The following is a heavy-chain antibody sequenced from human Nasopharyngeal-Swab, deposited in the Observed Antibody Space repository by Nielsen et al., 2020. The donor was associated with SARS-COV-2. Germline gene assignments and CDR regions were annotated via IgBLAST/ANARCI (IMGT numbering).Heavy chain of an antibody. J-gene: IGHJ6*02. CDR2: INPTDGST. V-gene: IGHV1-46*01. CDR1: GYTFTSYY. Sequence: ASVKVSCKASGYTFTSYYLHRVRQAPGQGLEGLGIINPTDGSTIYAQKFEGRVTMTRVTSTSTVYMELNSLSSEATAVYYCARVLPFRITGTSGMDVWCQGTTVTVSS. CDR3: ARVLPFRITGTSGMDV. D-gene: IGHD1-7*01.